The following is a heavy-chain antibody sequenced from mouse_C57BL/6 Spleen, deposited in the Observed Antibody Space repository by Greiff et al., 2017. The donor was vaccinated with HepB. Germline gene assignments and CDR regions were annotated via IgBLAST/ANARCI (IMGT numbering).Heavy chain of an antibody. CDR1: GFNIKDYY. J-gene: IGHJ3*01. D-gene: IGHD2-3*01. Sequence: EVQLQQSGAELVRPGASVKLSCTASGFNIKDYYMHWVKQRPEQGLEWIGRIDPEDGDTEYAPKLQGKATMTADTTSNTAYLQLSSLTSEDTAVYYCTTIYDGYYAWFAYWGQGTLVTVSA. V-gene: IGHV14-1*01. CDR2: IDPEDGDT. CDR3: TTIYDGYYAWFAY.